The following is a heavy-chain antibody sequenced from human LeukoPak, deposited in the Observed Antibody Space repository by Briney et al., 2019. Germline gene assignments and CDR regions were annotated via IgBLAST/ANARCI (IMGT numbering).Heavy chain of an antibody. CDR1: GFTFSDYY. D-gene: IGHD2-15*01. CDR2: ISSSGSTI. CDR3: ARSGFRFVVVVAAPDY. J-gene: IGHJ4*02. Sequence: KPGGSLRLSCAASGFTFSDYYMSWIRQAPGKGLEWVSYISSSGSTIYYADSVKGRFTISRDNAKNSLYLQMNSLRAEDTAVYYCARSGFRFVVVVAAPDYWGQGTLVTVSS. V-gene: IGHV3-11*01.